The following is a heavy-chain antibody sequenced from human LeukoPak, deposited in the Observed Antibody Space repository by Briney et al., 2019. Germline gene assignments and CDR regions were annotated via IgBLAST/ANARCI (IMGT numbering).Heavy chain of an antibody. CDR2: INPSGGST. J-gene: IGHJ4*02. CDR1: GYTLTELS. V-gene: IGHV1-46*01. D-gene: IGHD1-26*01. Sequence: ASVKVSCKVSGYTLTELSMHWMRQAPGQGLEWMGIINPSGGSTSYAQKFQGRVTMTRDTSTSTVYMELSSLRSEDTAVYYCARENSGSYYRFMYYFVYWGQGTLITVSS. CDR3: ARENSGSYYRFMYYFVY.